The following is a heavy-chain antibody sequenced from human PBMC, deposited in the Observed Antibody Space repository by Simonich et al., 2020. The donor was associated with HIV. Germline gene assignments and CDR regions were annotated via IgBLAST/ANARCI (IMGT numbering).Heavy chain of an antibody. CDR3: ASGGPRFLEWLSPFDY. V-gene: IGHV4-34*01. D-gene: IGHD3-3*01. CDR1: GGSVSGYY. J-gene: IGHJ4*02. CDR2: NNHSGSS. Sequence: QVQLQQWGAGLLKPSETLSLTCAVYGGSVSGYYWSWIRQPHGKGLEWSGENNHSGSSNYNPSHKSRVTISVDTSKNQFSLKLSSVTAADTAVYYCASGGPRFLEWLSPFDYWGQGTLVTVSS.